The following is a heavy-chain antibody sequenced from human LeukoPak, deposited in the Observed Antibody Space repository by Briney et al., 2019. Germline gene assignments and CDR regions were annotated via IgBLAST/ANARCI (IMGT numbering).Heavy chain of an antibody. J-gene: IGHJ6*02. Sequence: PGGSLRLSCAASGFTFSSYAMHWVRQAPGKGLEWVAVISYDGSNKYYADSVKGRFTISRDNSKNTLYLHMNSLRAEDAAVYYCAREGCSSTSCRPPYHYYGMDVWGQGTTVTVSS. V-gene: IGHV3-30-3*01. CDR2: ISYDGSNK. CDR1: GFTFSSYA. CDR3: AREGCSSTSCRPPYHYYGMDV. D-gene: IGHD2-2*01.